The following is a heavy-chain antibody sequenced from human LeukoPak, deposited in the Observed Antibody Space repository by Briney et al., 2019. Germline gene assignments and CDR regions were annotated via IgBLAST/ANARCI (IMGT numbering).Heavy chain of an antibody. V-gene: IGHV3-23*01. CDR3: AKVPQGIWFGEYTKYYFDY. J-gene: IGHJ4*02. Sequence: GGSLRLSCAASGFTFSSYAMSWVRQAPGKGLEWVSAISGSGGSTYYADSVKGRFTISRDNSKNTLYLQMNSLRAEDTAVYYCAKVPQGIWFGEYTKYYFDYWGQGTLVTVSS. CDR1: GFTFSSYA. CDR2: ISGSGGST. D-gene: IGHD3-10*01.